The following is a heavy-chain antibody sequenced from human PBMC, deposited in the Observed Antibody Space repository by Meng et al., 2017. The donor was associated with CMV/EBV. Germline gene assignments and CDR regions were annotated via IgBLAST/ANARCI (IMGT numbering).Heavy chain of an antibody. CDR1: GFTFDDST. CDR3: ARGHCSGGSCYLVDY. Sequence: SGFTFDDSTMHWVRQAPGKGLDWVSLIRRDDENTYYADSVKGRFTISRDSSKNSLYLQMNSLRIEDTALYYCARGHCSGGSCYLVDYWGQGTLVTVSS. D-gene: IGHD2-15*01. J-gene: IGHJ4*02. V-gene: IGHV3-43*01. CDR2: IRRDDENT.